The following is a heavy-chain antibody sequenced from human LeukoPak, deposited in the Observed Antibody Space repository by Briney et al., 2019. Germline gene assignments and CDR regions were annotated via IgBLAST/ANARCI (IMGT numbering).Heavy chain of an antibody. Sequence: PSETLSLTCSVSGGSISSSGYYWGWIRQPPGEGLEWIGTIYYSGSTYYNPSLKSRVTISVDTSKNQFSLNLRSLTAADTAVYYCARHPPYTAYSGSWGGNYFDYWGQGTLVTVSS. CDR2: IYYSGST. J-gene: IGHJ4*02. CDR3: ARHPPYTAYSGSWGGNYFDY. CDR1: GGSISSSGYY. V-gene: IGHV4-39*01. D-gene: IGHD6-13*01.